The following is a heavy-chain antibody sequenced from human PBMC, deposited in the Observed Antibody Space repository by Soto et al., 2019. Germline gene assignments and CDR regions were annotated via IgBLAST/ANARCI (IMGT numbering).Heavy chain of an antibody. CDR2: IYHSGST. CDR1: GGSISSSNW. D-gene: IGHD5-18*01. Sequence: SETLFLTCAVSGGSISSSNWWSWVRQPPGKGLEWIGEIYHSGSTNYNPSLKSRVTISVDKSKNQFSLKLGSVTAADTAVYYCARDMIGYSSGWRHFDYWGKGTLVTVSS. V-gene: IGHV4-4*02. J-gene: IGHJ4*02. CDR3: ARDMIGYSSGWRHFDY.